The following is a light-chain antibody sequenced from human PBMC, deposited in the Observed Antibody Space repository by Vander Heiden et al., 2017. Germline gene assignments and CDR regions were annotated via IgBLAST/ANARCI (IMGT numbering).Light chain of an antibody. J-gene: IGKJ4*01. Sequence: EIVLTQSPATLSLSPGERATLSCRASQSVSSYLAWYQQKPGQAPRLLIYDASNRATGIPARFSGSGTGTDFNLTISSLEPEDFAVYYCQRRSDWPPGLTFGGGTKVEIK. V-gene: IGKV3-11*01. CDR2: DAS. CDR3: QRRSDWPPGLT. CDR1: QSVSSY.